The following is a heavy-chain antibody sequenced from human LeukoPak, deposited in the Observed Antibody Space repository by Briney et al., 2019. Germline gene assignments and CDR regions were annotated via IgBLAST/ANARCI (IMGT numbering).Heavy chain of an antibody. CDR3: ARCYYGSGSHYHFDY. D-gene: IGHD3-10*01. Sequence: SETLSLTCTVSGVFISSNYWSWIRQPPGKGLECIGYIYYSGSTNYNPSLKSRVTISVDTSKNQFSLKLSSVTAADTAVYYCARCYYGSGSHYHFDYWGQGTLVTVSS. CDR1: GVFISSNY. J-gene: IGHJ4*02. CDR2: IYYSGST. V-gene: IGHV4-59*01.